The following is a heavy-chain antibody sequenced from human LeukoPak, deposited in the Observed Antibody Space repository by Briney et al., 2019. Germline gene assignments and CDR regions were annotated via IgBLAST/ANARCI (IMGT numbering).Heavy chain of an antibody. CDR1: GGSMGGYY. CDR2: IYSNGSP. Sequence: SETLSLTCTVSGGSMGGYYWSWIRQPAGKRLEWIGRIYSNGSPTYNPSLQSRITMTIDTSRNQFALRMTSMTAADAAVYFCARDRGSSWEFWGRGTLVTVSS. CDR3: ARDRGSSWEF. V-gene: IGHV4-4*07. D-gene: IGHD6-13*01. J-gene: IGHJ4*02.